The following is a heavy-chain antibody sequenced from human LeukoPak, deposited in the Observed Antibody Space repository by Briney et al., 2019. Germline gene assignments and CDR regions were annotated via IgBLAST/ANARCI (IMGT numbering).Heavy chain of an antibody. V-gene: IGHV3-30*02. CDR3: ARDGRRKNYYDSSANTGGAFDI. D-gene: IGHD3-22*01. Sequence: GGSLRLSCAASGFTFSSYGMHWVRQAPGKGLEWVAFIRHDGSNKYYADSVKGRFTISRDNSKNTLYLQMNSLRAEDTAVYYCARDGRRKNYYDSSANTGGAFDIWGQGTMVTVSS. CDR1: GFTFSSYG. J-gene: IGHJ3*02. CDR2: IRHDGSNK.